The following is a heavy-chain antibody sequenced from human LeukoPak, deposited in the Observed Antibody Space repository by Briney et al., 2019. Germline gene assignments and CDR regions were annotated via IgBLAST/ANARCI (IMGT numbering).Heavy chain of an antibody. D-gene: IGHD1-26*01. CDR1: GFTFSSYA. V-gene: IGHV3-64*01. CDR3: AASGSSYDY. J-gene: IGHJ4*02. CDR2: ISSNGGST. Sequence: GGSLRLSCAASGFTFSSYAMHWVRQAPGKGLEYVSAISSNGGSTYYANSVKGRFTISRDNSKNTLYLQMGSLRAEDVAVYYCAASGSSYDYWGQGTLVTVSS.